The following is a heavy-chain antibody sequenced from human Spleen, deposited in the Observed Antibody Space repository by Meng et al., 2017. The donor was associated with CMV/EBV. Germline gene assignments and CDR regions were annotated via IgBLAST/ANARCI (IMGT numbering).Heavy chain of an antibody. V-gene: IGHV3-11*05. CDR3: ARAPYYGGY. D-gene: IGHD3-10*01. Sequence: VRLVEAEGGLVKPGGPLRRTCAAPGFTFSDYYMSWIRQAPGKELEWVSYISTSSSYTNYADSVKGRYTITRDNAKNSLYLQMNSLRAEDTAVYYCARAPYYGGYWGQGTLVTVSS. CDR2: ISTSSSYT. CDR1: GFTFSDYY. J-gene: IGHJ4*02.